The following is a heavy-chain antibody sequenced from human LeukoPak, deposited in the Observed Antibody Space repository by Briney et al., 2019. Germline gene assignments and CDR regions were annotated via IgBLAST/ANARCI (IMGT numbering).Heavy chain of an antibody. J-gene: IGHJ4*02. Sequence: HPGGALRLSCAASGFTFSSYRMHRVRQAPGKGLVWVSRINSDGSSTSYADSVKGRFTVSRDNAKNTLYLQRNSLRAEDTAVYYCASGEARRYFDWPPERAFDYWVQGTLVSVSS. V-gene: IGHV3-74*01. CDR2: INSDGSST. CDR1: GFTFSSYR. D-gene: IGHD3-9*01. CDR3: ASGEARRYFDWPPERAFDY.